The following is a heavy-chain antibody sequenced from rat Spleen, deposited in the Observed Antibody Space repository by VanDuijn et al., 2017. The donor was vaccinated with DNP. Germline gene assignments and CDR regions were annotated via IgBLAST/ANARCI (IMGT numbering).Heavy chain of an antibody. D-gene: IGHD1-4*01. CDR2: ISYDGGRT. CDR3: ARHVLPLRVWDY. CDR1: GFTFGNYG. Sequence: EVQLVESGGGLTQPGRSLILSCTASGFTFGNYGMAWVRQAPTRGLEWVAYISYDGGRTYNGDSVKGRFTISRDNAKNTLYLQMNSLRSEDTATYYCARHVLPLRVWDYWGQGVMVTVSS. V-gene: IGHV5-22*01. J-gene: IGHJ2*01.